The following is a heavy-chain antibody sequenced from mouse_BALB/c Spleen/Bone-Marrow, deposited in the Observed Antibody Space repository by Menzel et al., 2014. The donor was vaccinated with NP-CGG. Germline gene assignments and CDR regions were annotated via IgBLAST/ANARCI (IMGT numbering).Heavy chain of an antibody. Sequence: EVNLVESGGGLVQPGGSLRLSCATSGFTFTDYYMSWVRQPPGKALEWLGFIRNKANGYTTEYSASVKGRFTISRDNSQSILYLQMNALRAEDSATYYCARNYDGAMDYWGQGTSVTVSS. D-gene: IGHD2-12*01. CDR3: ARNYDGAMDY. J-gene: IGHJ4*01. CDR2: IRNKANGYTT. CDR1: GFTFTDYY. V-gene: IGHV7-3*02.